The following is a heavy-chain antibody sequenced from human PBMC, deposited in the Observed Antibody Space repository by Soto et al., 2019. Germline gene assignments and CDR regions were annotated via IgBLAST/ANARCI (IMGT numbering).Heavy chain of an antibody. CDR3: ARDRTFDY. J-gene: IGHJ4*02. CDR1: GFTVSSNY. Sequence: EVQLVESGGGLIQPGGSLRLSCAASGFTVSSNYMSWVRQAPGKGLEWVSVIYSDGSTYYADSVKGRFTISRDNSKNKVYLQMNSLRLEDTAVYYCARDRTFDYWGQGTLVTVSS. CDR2: IYSDGST. V-gene: IGHV3-53*01.